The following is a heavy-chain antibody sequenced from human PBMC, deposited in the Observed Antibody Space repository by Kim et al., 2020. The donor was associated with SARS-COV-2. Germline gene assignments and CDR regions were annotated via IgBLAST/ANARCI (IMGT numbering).Heavy chain of an antibody. Sequence: SETLSLTCAVYGGSFSGYYWSWIRQPPGKGLEWIGEINHSGSTNYNPSLKSRVTISVDTSKNQFSLKLSSVTAADTAVYYCARAVATTYLYYRGWSYYFDYWGQGTLVTVSS. CDR2: INHSGST. V-gene: IGHV4-34*01. J-gene: IGHJ4*02. CDR3: ARAVATTYLYYRGWSYYFDY. D-gene: IGHD5-12*01. CDR1: GGSFSGYY.